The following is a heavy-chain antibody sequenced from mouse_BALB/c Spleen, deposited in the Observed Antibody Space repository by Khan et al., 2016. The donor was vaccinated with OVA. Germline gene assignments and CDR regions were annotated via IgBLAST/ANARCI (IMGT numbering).Heavy chain of an antibody. CDR3: ARTYFSYGNYGDYFTMDY. CDR2: IWSGGST. CDR1: GFSLTSYG. J-gene: IGHJ4*01. V-gene: IGHV2-2*02. Sequence: VQLQQSGPGLVQPSQSLSITCTVSGFSLTSYGVPWVRQSPGKGLEWLGVIWSGGSTDYNSAFICRLTISKDNSKSQVFFKMNSLQANDTAIYYCARTYFSYGNYGDYFTMDYWGQGTSVTVSS. D-gene: IGHD2-1*01.